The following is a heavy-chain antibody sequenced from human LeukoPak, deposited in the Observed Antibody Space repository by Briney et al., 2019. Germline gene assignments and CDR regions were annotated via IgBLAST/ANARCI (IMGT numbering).Heavy chain of an antibody. J-gene: IGHJ3*02. CDR3: ASSPGPHAFDI. V-gene: IGHV4-59*01. Sequence: SETLSLTCTVSGGSISSYYWSWIRQPPGKGLEWIGYIYYSGSTSYNPSLKSRVTISVDTSKNQFSLKLSSVTAADTAVYYCASSPGPHAFDIWGQGTMVTVSS. CDR2: IYYSGST. CDR1: GGSISSYY.